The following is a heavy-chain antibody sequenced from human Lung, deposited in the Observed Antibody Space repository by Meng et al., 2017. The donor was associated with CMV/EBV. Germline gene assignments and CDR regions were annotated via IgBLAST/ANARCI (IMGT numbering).Heavy chain of an antibody. J-gene: IGHJ4*02. CDR2: ISGGGDII. CDR3: ATDPRLLDY. D-gene: IGHD5-18*01. Sequence: GESXKISCVASGLTFSAYYMTWMRQAPGKGPQCVSYISGGGDIIKYADSVKGRFTISRDNAKNSLYLQMNSLRAEDTAVYYCATDPRLLDYLGQGTLVTVSS. V-gene: IGHV3-11*01. CDR1: GLTFSAYY.